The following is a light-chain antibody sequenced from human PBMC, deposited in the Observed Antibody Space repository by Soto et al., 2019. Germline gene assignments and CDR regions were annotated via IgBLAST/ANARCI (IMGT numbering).Light chain of an antibody. V-gene: IGKV1-33*01. CDR3: QRYDSLPSIS. J-gene: IGKJ5*01. Sequence: DVQMTQSPSSLSASVGDRVTITCQASQDISNYLNWYQQKPGKAPKLVISDASNLEIGVPSRFSGSGSGTHFTFNISSLQPEDTATYYCQRYDSLPSISFGQGTRLGIK. CDR2: DAS. CDR1: QDISNY.